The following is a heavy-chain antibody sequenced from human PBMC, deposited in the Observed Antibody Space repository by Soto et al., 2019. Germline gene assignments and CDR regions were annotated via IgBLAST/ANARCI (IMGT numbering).Heavy chain of an antibody. CDR3: AKDRFPYSGNNGGYFDY. CDR1: GFTFSSYG. J-gene: IGHJ4*02. Sequence: QVQLEESGGGVVQPGRSLRLSCAASGFTFSSYGMHWVRQAPGKGLEWMAVISYDENNKYYVDSAKGRFTISRDNSKNTLYLQMNSLRAEDTAVYYCAKDRFPYSGNNGGYFDYWGQGTLVTVSS. V-gene: IGHV3-30*18. CDR2: ISYDENNK. D-gene: IGHD1-26*01.